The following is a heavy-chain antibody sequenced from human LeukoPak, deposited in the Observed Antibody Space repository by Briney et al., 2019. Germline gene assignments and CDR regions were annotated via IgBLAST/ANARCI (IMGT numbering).Heavy chain of an antibody. D-gene: IGHD6-13*01. J-gene: IGHJ4*02. CDR3: VKDGMSLDSSWFDY. CDR2: ISYDKSNR. V-gene: IGHV3-30*18. CDR1: GFTFGFYE. Sequence: GGSLRLSCATSGFTFGFYEMNWVRQAPGKGLEWVALISYDKSNRYYADSVKGRFTISRDNSKNTLYLQMNSLRVEDTAVYYCVKDGMSLDSSWFDYWGQGTLVTVSS.